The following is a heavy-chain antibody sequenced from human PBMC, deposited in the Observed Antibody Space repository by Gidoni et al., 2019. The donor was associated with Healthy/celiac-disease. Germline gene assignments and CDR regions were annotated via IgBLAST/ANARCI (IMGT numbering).Heavy chain of an antibody. J-gene: IGHJ4*02. D-gene: IGHD3-10*01. V-gene: IGHV4-61*02. Sequence: QVQLQESGPGLVKPSQTLSLTCTVSGGSISSGSYYWSWIRQPAGKALEWIGRIYTSGSTNYNPSLKSRVTISVDTSKNQFSLKLSSVTAADTAVYYCARAPGRFLEWLGYYGSGSYDYWGQGTLVTVSS. CDR2: IYTSGST. CDR3: ARAPGRFLEWLGYYGSGSYDY. CDR1: GGSISSGSYY.